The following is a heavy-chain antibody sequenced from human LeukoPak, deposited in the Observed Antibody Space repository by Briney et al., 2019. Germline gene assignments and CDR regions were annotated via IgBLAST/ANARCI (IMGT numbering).Heavy chain of an antibody. Sequence: ASVKVSCKASGYTFSDYPIHWLRQAPGQRFEWMGWISAGNIKYSQNFQDRINITGDTSASTVNMELSSLTSADTAVYYCARVAYVMDVWGQGTTVVVSS. CDR2: ISAGNI. J-gene: IGHJ6*02. CDR1: GYTFSDYP. D-gene: IGHD2-8*01. V-gene: IGHV1-3*01. CDR3: ARVAYVMDV.